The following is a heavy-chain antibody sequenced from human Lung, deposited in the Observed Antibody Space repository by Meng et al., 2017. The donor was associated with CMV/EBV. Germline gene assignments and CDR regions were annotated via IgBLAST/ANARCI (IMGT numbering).Heavy chain of an antibody. J-gene: IGHJ6*02. CDR3: ARDRLRFLEWSYGIDV. CDR2: INPNSGGT. V-gene: IGHV1-2*02. D-gene: IGHD3-3*01. CDR1: GYTFTGYY. Sequence: ASVKVSCKASGYTFTGYYMHWVRQAPGQGLEWMGWINPNSGGTNYAQKFQGRVTMTRDTSISTAYMELSRLRSDDTAVYYCARDRLRFLEWSYGIDVWGQGXTVTVSS.